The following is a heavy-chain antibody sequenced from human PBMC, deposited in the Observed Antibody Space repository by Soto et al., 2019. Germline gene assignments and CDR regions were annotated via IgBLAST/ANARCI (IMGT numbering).Heavy chain of an antibody. Sequence: PSETLSLTCTVSGGSISSYYWSWIRQPPGKGLEWIGYIYYSGSTNYNPSLKSRVTISVDTSKNQFSLKLSSVTAAATAVYCCARDGSGWYEDYYYGMDVWGQGTTVTVSS. CDR2: IYYSGST. CDR1: GGSISSYY. J-gene: IGHJ6*02. D-gene: IGHD6-13*01. V-gene: IGHV4-59*01. CDR3: ARDGSGWYEDYYYGMDV.